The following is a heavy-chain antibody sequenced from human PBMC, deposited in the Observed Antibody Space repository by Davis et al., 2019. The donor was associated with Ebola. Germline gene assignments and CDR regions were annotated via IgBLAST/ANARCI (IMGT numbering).Heavy chain of an antibody. Sequence: PGGSLRLSCAASGFTFSSYGMHWVRQAPGKGLEWVAVISYDGSNKYYADSVKGRFTISRDNSKNTLYLQMNSLRAEDTAVYYCAKEVQGSSSWKNRYYGMDVWGQGTTVTVSS. J-gene: IGHJ6*02. CDR1: GFTFSSYG. CDR3: AKEVQGSSSWKNRYYGMDV. V-gene: IGHV3-30*18. D-gene: IGHD6-13*01. CDR2: ISYDGSNK.